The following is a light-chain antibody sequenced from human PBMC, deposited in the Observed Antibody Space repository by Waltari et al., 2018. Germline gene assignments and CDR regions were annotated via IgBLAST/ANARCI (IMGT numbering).Light chain of an antibody. CDR3: QSADSSGTYEV. CDR2: KDS. Sequence: SYELTQPPPVSVSPGQTARLTCPGYSLPKQYAYWYQQKPGQAPVLVIYKDSERPSGIPERFSGSSSGTTVTLTISGVQAEDEADYYCQSADSSGTYEVFGGGTKLTVL. V-gene: IGLV3-25*03. J-gene: IGLJ3*02. CDR1: SLPKQY.